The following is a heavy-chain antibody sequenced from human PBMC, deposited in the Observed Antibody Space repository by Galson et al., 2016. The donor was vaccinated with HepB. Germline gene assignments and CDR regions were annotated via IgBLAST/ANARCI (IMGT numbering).Heavy chain of an antibody. CDR2: IDPTDSYT. V-gene: IGHV5-10-1*01. Sequence: QSGAEVKKPGESLRISCKISGYRFTSHWINWVRQMPGKGLEWMGRIDPTDSYTNYSPSFQGHVTISGDKSISTAYLQWSSLRASDTAMYYCARSNGPYDILTGYSYYFDYWGQGTLVTVSS. D-gene: IGHD3-9*01. CDR3: ARSNGPYDILTGYSYYFDY. J-gene: IGHJ4*02. CDR1: GYRFTSHW.